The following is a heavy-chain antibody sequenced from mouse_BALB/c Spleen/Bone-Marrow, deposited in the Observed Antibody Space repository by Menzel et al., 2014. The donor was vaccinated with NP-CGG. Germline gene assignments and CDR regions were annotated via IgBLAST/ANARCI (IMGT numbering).Heavy chain of an antibody. CDR1: GFNIKDTY. CDR3: ASYYYGSSSFAY. D-gene: IGHD1-1*01. Sequence: EVKLVESGAELVKPGASVKLSCTASGFNIKDTYMHWVKQRPEQGLEWIGRIDPANGNTKYDPKFQGKATITADTSSNAAYLQLSSLTSEDTAFYYGASYYYGSSSFAYWGQGTLVTVSA. CDR2: IDPANGNT. J-gene: IGHJ3*01. V-gene: IGHV14-3*02.